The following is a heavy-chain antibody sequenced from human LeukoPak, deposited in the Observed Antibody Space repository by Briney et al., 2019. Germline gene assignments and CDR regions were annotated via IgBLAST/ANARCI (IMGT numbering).Heavy chain of an antibody. J-gene: IGHJ3*02. D-gene: IGHD6-13*01. CDR3: ARGYSSLTLGRGAFDI. Sequence: GASVKVSCKASGYTFTGYYMHWVRQAPGQGLEWMGWINPNSGGTNYAQKFQGRVTMTRDTSISTAYMELSRLRSDDTAVYYCARGYSSLTLGRGAFDIWGQGTMVTVSS. CDR1: GYTFTGYY. CDR2: INPNSGGT. V-gene: IGHV1-2*02.